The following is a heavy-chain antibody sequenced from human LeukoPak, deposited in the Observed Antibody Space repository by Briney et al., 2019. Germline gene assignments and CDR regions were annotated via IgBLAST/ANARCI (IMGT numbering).Heavy chain of an antibody. CDR2: IYYSGST. D-gene: IGHD6-19*01. Sequence: PSETLSLTCTVSGGSISSYYWSWIRQPPGKGLEWIGYIYYSGSTNYNPSLKSRVTISVDTSKNQFSLKLSSVTAEDTAVYYCARTGIAVAGSEGIGDYWGQGTLVTVSS. V-gene: IGHV4-59*01. CDR3: ARTGIAVAGSEGIGDY. CDR1: GGSISSYY. J-gene: IGHJ4*02.